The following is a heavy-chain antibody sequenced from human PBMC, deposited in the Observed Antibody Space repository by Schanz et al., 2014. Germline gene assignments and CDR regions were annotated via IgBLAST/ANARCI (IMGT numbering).Heavy chain of an antibody. CDR2: ISHSGGSK. J-gene: IGHJ6*04. D-gene: IGHD2-15*01. CDR3: AKGMGYCSGGTCYDYYYYGLDV. Sequence: QVQLVESGGGLVKPGGSLRLSCAASGFTFSDYYMSWIRQAPGKGLEWVSSISHSGGSKYYADSVKGRFTISRDNSENTLYLQMNSLSADDTAVFYCAKGMGYCSGGTCYDYYYYGLDVWGKGTTVTVSS. V-gene: IGHV3-11*01. CDR1: GFTFSDYY.